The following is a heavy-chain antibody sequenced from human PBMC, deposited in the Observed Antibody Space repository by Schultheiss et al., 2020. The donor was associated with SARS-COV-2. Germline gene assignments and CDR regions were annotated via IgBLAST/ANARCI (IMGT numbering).Heavy chain of an antibody. CDR3: AKDLITAVAGDAYGMDV. Sequence: GGSLRLSCAASGFTFDDYAMHWVRQAPGKGLEWVSGISWNSDNIGYADSVKGRFTISRDNAKSSLFLQMNSLRAEDTAVYYCAKDLITAVAGDAYGMDVWGQGTTVTVSS. CDR2: ISWNSDNI. J-gene: IGHJ6*02. D-gene: IGHD6-19*01. CDR1: GFTFDDYA. V-gene: IGHV3-9*01.